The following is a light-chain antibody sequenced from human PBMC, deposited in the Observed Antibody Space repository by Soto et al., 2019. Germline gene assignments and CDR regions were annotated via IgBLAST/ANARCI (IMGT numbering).Light chain of an antibody. CDR3: QQYNNHSPWT. CDR2: DAS. CDR1: QSITNW. Sequence: DIQMTQTPSTLSASVGDRVTITCRASQSITNWLAWYQQRPGKAPKLLIYDASNLEGGVPSRFSGSGSGTEFTLTISSLQPDDFATYYCQQYNNHSPWTFGQGTKVDIK. V-gene: IGKV1-5*01. J-gene: IGKJ1*01.